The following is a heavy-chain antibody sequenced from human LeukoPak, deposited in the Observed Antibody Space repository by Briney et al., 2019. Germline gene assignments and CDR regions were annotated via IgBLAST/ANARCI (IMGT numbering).Heavy chain of an antibody. Sequence: SETLSLTCTVSGGSISSYYWSWIRQPPGKGLEWIGYISSSGSTNYNPSLKSRVTISVDTSNNQFSLKLSSVTAADTAVYYCARGPGSSSSAPFDYWGQGTLVTVSS. J-gene: IGHJ4*02. CDR1: GGSISSYY. CDR3: ARGPGSSSSAPFDY. CDR2: ISSSGST. D-gene: IGHD6-6*01. V-gene: IGHV4-59*01.